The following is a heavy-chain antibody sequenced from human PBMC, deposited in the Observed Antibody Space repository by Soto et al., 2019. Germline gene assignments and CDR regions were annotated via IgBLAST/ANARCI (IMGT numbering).Heavy chain of an antibody. J-gene: IGHJ4*02. Sequence: SETLSLTCAVSGGSISSSNWWSWVRQPPGKGLEWIGEIYHSGSTNYNPSLKRRVTISVDKSKNQFSLKLSSVTAADTAVYYCARERIWYDSSGYFYYFDYWGQGTLVTVS. CDR3: ARERIWYDSSGYFYYFDY. V-gene: IGHV4-4*02. CDR2: IYHSGST. CDR1: GGSISSSNW. D-gene: IGHD3-22*01.